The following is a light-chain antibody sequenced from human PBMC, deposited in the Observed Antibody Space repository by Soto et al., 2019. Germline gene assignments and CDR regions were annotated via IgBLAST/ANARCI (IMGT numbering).Light chain of an antibody. J-gene: IGKJ1*01. V-gene: IGKV1-39*01. CDR2: AAS. CDR3: QQSYSTPRT. CDR1: QSISSY. Sequence: DIQMTQSPSSLSASVGDRVTITCLASQSISSYLNWYQQKPGKAPKLLIYAASSLQSGVPSRFSGSGSGTDFPLTISSLQPEDFATYYCQQSYSTPRTFGQGTTVDLK.